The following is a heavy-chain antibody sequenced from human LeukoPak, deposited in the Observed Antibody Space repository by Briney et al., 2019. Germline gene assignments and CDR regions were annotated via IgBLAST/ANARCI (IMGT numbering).Heavy chain of an antibody. V-gene: IGHV1-24*01. CDR3: ARDRGRLEWLPDIDY. CDR2: FDPEDGET. D-gene: IGHD3-3*01. CDR1: GYTLTELS. Sequence: ASVKVSCKVSGYTLTELSMHWVRQAPGKGLEWMGGFDPEDGETIYAQKFQGRVTMTEDTSTDTAYMELSSLSSEDTAVYYCARDRGRLEWLPDIDYWGQGTLVTVSS. J-gene: IGHJ4*02.